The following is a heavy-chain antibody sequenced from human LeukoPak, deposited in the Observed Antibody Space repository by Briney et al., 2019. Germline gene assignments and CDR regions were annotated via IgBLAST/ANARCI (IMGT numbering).Heavy chain of an antibody. CDR3: GRDGGTSPFDY. J-gene: IGHJ4*02. CDR2: IYYSGST. Sequence: PSETLSLTCTVSGGSISSGGYYWSWIRQHPGKGLEWIGYIYYSGSTYYNPSLKSRVTISVDTSKNQFSLKLSSVTAADTAVYYWGRDGGTSPFDYWGQGTLVTVSS. D-gene: IGHD4-23*01. V-gene: IGHV4-31*03. CDR1: GGSISSGGYY.